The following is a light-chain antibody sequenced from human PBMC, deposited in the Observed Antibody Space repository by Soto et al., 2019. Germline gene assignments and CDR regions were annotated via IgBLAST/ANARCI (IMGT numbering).Light chain of an antibody. CDR3: QVWDSSSDHREV. J-gene: IGLJ2*01. Sequence: SYELTQPPSVAVAPGKTARITCGGTTIGSKSVHWYQQKPGQAPVLVIYYDSDRPSGIPERFSGSNSGNTATLTISRVEAGDEADYYCQVWDSSSDHREVFGGGTQLTVL. CDR1: TIGSKS. V-gene: IGLV3-21*04. CDR2: YDS.